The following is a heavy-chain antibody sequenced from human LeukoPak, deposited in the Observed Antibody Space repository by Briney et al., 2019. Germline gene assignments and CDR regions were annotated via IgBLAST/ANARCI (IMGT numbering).Heavy chain of an antibody. CDR1: GGSISGYY. CDR3: ARFDRDGYNLDY. V-gene: IGHV4-59*01. Sequence: PTETLSLTCTVSGGSISGYYWTWIRQPPGKGLEWIGYIYYTGSTNYNPSLKSRVTISVDTSKNQFSLNLSSVTAADTALYYCARFDRDGYNLDYWGQGTLVTVSS. CDR2: IYYTGST. D-gene: IGHD5-24*01. J-gene: IGHJ4*02.